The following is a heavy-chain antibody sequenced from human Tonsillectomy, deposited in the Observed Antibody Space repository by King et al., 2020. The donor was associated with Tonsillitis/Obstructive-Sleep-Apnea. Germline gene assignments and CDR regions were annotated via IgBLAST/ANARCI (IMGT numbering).Heavy chain of an antibody. V-gene: IGHV4-39*01. CDR1: GGPISSSSYY. Sequence: QLQESGPGLVKPSETLSLTCTVSGGPISSSSYYWGWIRQPPGKGLEWIGSIYYSGSTYYNPSLKSRVTIYVDTSKNQFSLKLSSVTAADTAVYYCASQTWRWFGEFLGGGWFDPWGQGTLVTVSS. J-gene: IGHJ5*02. CDR2: IYYSGST. D-gene: IGHD3-10*01. CDR3: ASQTWRWFGEFLGGGWFDP.